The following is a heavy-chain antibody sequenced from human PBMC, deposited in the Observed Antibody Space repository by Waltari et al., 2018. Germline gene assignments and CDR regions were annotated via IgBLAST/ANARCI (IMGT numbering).Heavy chain of an antibody. CDR2: IKQDGYEK. CDR1: GFTFSRYW. J-gene: IGHJ4*02. CDR3: ARDLVDY. V-gene: IGHV3-7*01. Sequence: EVLLVESGGGLVQPGGSLRLSCAASGFTFSRYWMSWVRQAPGKGGEWVATIKQDGYEKYYVASVKGRFTISRDNAKNSLFLQMNSLTAEDTAMYYCARDLVDYWGQGTLVIVSS.